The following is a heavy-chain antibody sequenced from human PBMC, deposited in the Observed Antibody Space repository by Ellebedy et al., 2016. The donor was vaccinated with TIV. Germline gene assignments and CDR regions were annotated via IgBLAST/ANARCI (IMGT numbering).Heavy chain of an antibody. D-gene: IGHD6-6*01. CDR1: GASISTDH. Sequence: MPSETLSLTCTVSGASISTDHWGWVRQPPGKGLEWIGNNDGSAYYNPSLRSRISMSVDTSKNQFSLKVTSVTAADTAMYYCVQYIAGAAGRGVWGQGTMVTVSS. V-gene: IGHV4-59*12. CDR3: VQYIAGAAGRGV. J-gene: IGHJ3*01. CDR2: NDGSA.